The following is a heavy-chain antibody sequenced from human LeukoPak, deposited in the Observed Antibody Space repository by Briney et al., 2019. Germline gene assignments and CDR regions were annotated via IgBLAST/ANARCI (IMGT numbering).Heavy chain of an antibody. CDR3: ARGVQDIVLMVYAGWFDP. V-gene: IGHV4-34*01. CDR1: GGSYSGCY. Sequence: PSETLSLTCAVYGGSYSGCYWSWIRQPPGKGLEWIGEINHSGSTNYNPSLESRVTISVDASKNQFSLKLSSVTAADTAVYYCARGVQDIVLMVYAGWFDPWGQGTLVTVSS. J-gene: IGHJ5*02. D-gene: IGHD2-8*01. CDR2: INHSGST.